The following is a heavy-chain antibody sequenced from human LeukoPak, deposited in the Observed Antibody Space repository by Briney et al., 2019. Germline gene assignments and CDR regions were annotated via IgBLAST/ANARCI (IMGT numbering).Heavy chain of an antibody. Sequence: GGSLRLSCVVSGVTFSSYGMHWVRQAPGKGLEWVAVIAFDGSNKYYADSVKGRFTISRDNSTNTLYLQMHSLRAEDTAVYYCAKEQLKRRGRRLDYWGQGTLVTVSS. D-gene: IGHD1-1*01. CDR1: GVTFSSYG. CDR2: IAFDGSNK. CDR3: AKEQLKRRGRRLDY. J-gene: IGHJ4*02. V-gene: IGHV3-30*18.